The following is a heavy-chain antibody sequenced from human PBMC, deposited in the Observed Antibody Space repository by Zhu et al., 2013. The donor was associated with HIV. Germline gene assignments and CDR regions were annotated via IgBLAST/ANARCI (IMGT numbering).Heavy chain of an antibody. CDR2: INPNNGST. D-gene: IGHD3-10*01. J-gene: IGHJ3*02. V-gene: IGHV1-46*01. CDR3: ARARLGFGIDAFDI. CDR1: GYIFTSHN. Sequence: LQSGSEVKWPGASVKISCRTSGYIFTSHNIHLVRQAPGQGLQWMGLINPNNGSTKYGQKFQGRVTMTRDTSTSTVYMELRSLRTDDTAVYYCARARLGFGIDAFDIWGQGTMVTVSS.